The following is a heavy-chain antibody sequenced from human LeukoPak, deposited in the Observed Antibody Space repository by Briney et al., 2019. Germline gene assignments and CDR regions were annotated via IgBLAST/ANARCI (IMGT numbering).Heavy chain of an antibody. J-gene: IGHJ4*02. CDR3: ARYPVAGHIRYFDY. V-gene: IGHV3-23*01. CDR2: ISGSGGGT. D-gene: IGHD2-21*01. Sequence: PGGSLRLSCAASGFTFSTYAMSWVRQAAGKGLEWVSLISGSGGGTYYADSVKGRFTISRDNAKNSLYLQMNSLRAEDTAVYYCARYPVAGHIRYFDYWGQGTLVTVSS. CDR1: GFTFSTYA.